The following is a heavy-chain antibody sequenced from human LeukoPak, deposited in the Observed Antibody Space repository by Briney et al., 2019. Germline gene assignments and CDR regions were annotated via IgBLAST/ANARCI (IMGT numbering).Heavy chain of an antibody. CDR2: INPNSGVT. CDR1: GYTFSGFY. V-gene: IGHV1-2*02. J-gene: IGHJ6*03. D-gene: IGHD5-12*01. Sequence: ASVKVSCKASGYTFSGFYIHWVRQAPGQGLEWMGWINPNSGVTNYAQKLQGRVTITRDTSIDTAYMQLSRLRSDDTAVYYCAKDRYGDYEAPFHYYMDVWGKGTTVTISS. CDR3: AKDRYGDYEAPFHYYMDV.